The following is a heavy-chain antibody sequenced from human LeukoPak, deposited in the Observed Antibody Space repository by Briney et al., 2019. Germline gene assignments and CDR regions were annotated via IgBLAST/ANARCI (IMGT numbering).Heavy chain of an antibody. Sequence: PGGSLRLSCSASGFTFSSYSMNWVRQAPGKGLEWVSYISSSSSTIYYADSVKGRFTISRDNAKNSPYLQMNSLRAEDTAVYYCAREWTSISLLDAFDIWGQGTMVTVSS. V-gene: IGHV3-48*04. CDR1: GFTFSSYS. J-gene: IGHJ3*02. CDR3: AREWTSISLLDAFDI. D-gene: IGHD6-6*01. CDR2: ISSSSSTI.